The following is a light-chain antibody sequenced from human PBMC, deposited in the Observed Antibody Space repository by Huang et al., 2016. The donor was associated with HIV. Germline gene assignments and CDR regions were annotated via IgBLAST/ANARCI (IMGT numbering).Light chain of an antibody. CDR1: QSILYSSTDKSY. J-gene: IGKJ3*01. Sequence: DIVMTQSPDSLAVSLGERATINCKSSQSILYSSTDKSYLAWYHQKPGHPPKLLIYWASTRESGVPDRCSGSGSGTDFTLTISSLQAEDVAVYYCQQYYSSPFTFGPGTKVDIK. CDR2: WAS. CDR3: QQYYSSPFT. V-gene: IGKV4-1*01.